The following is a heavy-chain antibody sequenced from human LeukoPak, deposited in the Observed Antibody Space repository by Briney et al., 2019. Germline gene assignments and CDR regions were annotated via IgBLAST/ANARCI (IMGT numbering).Heavy chain of an antibody. Sequence: PSETLSLTCTVSGGSLSSYYWSWIRHPPGKGLEWIGYIFYSGNTNYNPSLKSRVTISLDTSKNQFSLRLSSVTAADTARYYCAMGAGGYSYGWGQGTLVTVSS. CDR1: GGSLSSYY. CDR2: IFYSGNT. CDR3: AMGAGGYSYG. D-gene: IGHD5-18*01. V-gene: IGHV4-59*01. J-gene: IGHJ4*02.